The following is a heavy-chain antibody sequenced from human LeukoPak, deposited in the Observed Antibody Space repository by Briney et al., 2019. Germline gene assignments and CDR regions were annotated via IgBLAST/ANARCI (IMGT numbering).Heavy chain of an antibody. CDR1: GFIVSNND. Sequence: PGGSLRLSRAASGFIVSNNDMSWVRQAPGKGLEWVSLIYSGGRTYYADSVKGRFTISRDNSKNTLYLQMNSLRGEDTAVYYCARGCFYDRSPYCPFDYWGQGTLVTVSS. V-gene: IGHV3-53*01. CDR2: IYSGGRT. CDR3: ARGCFYDRSPYCPFDY. D-gene: IGHD3-22*01. J-gene: IGHJ4*02.